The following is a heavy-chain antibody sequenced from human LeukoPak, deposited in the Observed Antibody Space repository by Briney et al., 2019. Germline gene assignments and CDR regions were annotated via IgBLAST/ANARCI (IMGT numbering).Heavy chain of an antibody. CDR2: IYYSGST. D-gene: IGHD3-10*01. CDR1: GYSISSGYY. J-gene: IGHJ4*02. V-gene: IGHV4-38-2*02. CDR3: ARTQWFGENPFDY. Sequence: PSETLSLTCTVSGYSISSGYYWSWIRQPPGKGLEWIGYIYYSGSTNYNPSLKSRVTISVDTSKNQFSLKLSSVTAADTAVYYCARTQWFGENPFDYWGQGTLVTVSS.